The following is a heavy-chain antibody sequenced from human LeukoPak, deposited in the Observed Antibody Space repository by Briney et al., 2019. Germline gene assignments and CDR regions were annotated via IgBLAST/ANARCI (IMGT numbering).Heavy chain of an antibody. V-gene: IGHV4-59*01. J-gene: IGHJ6*02. CDR3: ARQALRYFDWPSQNHYYYGMDV. CDR1: GGSISSYY. CDR2: IYYSGST. D-gene: IGHD3-9*01. Sequence: PSETLSLTCTVSGGSISSYYWSWIRQPPGKGLEWIGYIYYSGSTNYNPSLKSRVTISVDTSKNQFSLKLSSVTAADTAVYYCARQALRYFDWPSQNHYYYGMDVWGQGTTVTVSS.